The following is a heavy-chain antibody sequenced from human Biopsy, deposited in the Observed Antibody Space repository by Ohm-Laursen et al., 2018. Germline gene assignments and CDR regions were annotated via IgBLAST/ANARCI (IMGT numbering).Heavy chain of an antibody. Sequence: LSLTCAASGFTFSTYWMTWVRQAPGTGLEWVANIKRDGSQSNHADSVKGRFTISRDNAKNSLYLQMNSLRAEDTAVYYCTRDTTYYAGTTYYDALDVWGQGTTVTVSS. V-gene: IGHV3-7*01. D-gene: IGHD2/OR15-2a*01. CDR1: GFTFSTYW. CDR2: IKRDGSQS. J-gene: IGHJ3*01. CDR3: TRDTTYYAGTTYYDALDV.